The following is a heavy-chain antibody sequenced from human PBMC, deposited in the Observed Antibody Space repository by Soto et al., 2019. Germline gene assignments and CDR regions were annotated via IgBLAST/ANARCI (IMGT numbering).Heavy chain of an antibody. Sequence: QVQLVQSGAEVKKPGASVKVSCKASGYTFTNYAIHLVRQAPGQRLEWMGWINAGNGNTKYSQKFQGRVTITRDTAASTAYMDLSSLRSEDTAVYYCARGERYYYDTSGYFGFDYWGQGTLVTVSS. V-gene: IGHV1-3*01. CDR2: INAGNGNT. J-gene: IGHJ4*02. D-gene: IGHD3-22*01. CDR3: ARGERYYYDTSGYFGFDY. CDR1: GYTFTNYA.